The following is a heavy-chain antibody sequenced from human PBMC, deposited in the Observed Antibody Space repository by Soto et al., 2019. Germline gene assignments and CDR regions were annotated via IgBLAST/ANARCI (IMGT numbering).Heavy chain of an antibody. CDR1: GFTFSTYG. CDR2: IWYDGSNR. V-gene: IGHV3-33*01. Sequence: QVQLVESGGGVVQPGRSLRLSCAVSGFTFSTYGMHWVRQAPGKGLEWVAAIWYDGSNRYYADSVKGRFTISRDNSKNTLYKQKNSLRVEDTAVYYGARENSEYYCYYWGQGTLVTVSS. CDR3: ARENSEYYCYY. J-gene: IGHJ4*02. D-gene: IGHD6-6*01.